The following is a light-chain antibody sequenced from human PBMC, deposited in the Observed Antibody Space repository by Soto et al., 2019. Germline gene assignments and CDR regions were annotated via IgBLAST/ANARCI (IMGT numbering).Light chain of an antibody. CDR2: GAS. J-gene: IGKJ5*01. CDR1: QSVSNN. Sequence: EIVMTQSPATLSVSPGESATLSCRASQSVSNNLTWYQQKPGQPPRLLIYGASTRATGVPGRFSGSGSGTEFTLTISRLEPEDFAVYYCQQYGSSPPITFGQGTRLDIK. CDR3: QQYGSSPPIT. V-gene: IGKV3-15*01.